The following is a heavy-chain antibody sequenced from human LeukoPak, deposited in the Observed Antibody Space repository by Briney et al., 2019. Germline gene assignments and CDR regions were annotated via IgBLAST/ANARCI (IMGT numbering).Heavy chain of an antibody. D-gene: IGHD3-10*01. CDR3: ARAMVRGVTRNDY. CDR2: IYYSGGT. J-gene: IGHJ4*02. CDR1: GGSISSGDYY. Sequence: SETLSLTCTVSGGSISSGDYYWSWIRQPPGKGLEWIGYIYYSGGTYYNPSLKSRVTISVDTSKNQFSLKLSSVTAADTAVYYCARAMVRGVTRNDYWGQGTLVTVSS. V-gene: IGHV4-30-4*01.